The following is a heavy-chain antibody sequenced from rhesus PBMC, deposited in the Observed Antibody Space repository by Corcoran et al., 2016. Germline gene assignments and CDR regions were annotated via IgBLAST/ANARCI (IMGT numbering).Heavy chain of an antibody. V-gene: IGHV1S2*01. J-gene: IGHJ4*01. CDR3: AREETFTMIVVITPRFDY. CDR1: GYTFTDYY. CDR2: INPYNGNT. D-gene: IGHD3-28*01. Sequence: QVQLVQSGAEVKKPGSSVKVSCKASGYTFTDYYMHWVRQAPRQGLEWMGGINPYNGNTKYSQKCQGRVTRSRDKSTSTADMELSSLRSEDTAVYYCAREETFTMIVVITPRFDYWGQGVLVTVSS.